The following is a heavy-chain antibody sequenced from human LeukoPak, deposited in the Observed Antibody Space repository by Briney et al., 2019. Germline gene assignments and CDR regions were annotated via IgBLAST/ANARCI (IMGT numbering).Heavy chain of an antibody. CDR3: ARGNIAADRAPFDP. Sequence: GGSLRLSCAASGFTFSSYGMHWVRQAPGKGLEWVAVIWYDGSNKYYADSVKGRFTISRDNSKNTLYLQMNSLRAEDTAVYYCARGNIAADRAPFDPWGQGTLVTVSS. CDR1: GFTFSSYG. J-gene: IGHJ5*02. D-gene: IGHD6-13*01. V-gene: IGHV3-33*01. CDR2: IWYDGSNK.